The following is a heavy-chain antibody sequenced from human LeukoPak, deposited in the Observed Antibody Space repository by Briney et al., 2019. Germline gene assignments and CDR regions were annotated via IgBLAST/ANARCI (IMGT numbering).Heavy chain of an antibody. CDR2: IYAGGST. V-gene: IGHV4-4*09. D-gene: IGHD5-12*01. CDR3: ARRATMLAGGYFDY. Sequence: PSETLSLTRTVSGGSISSYYWSWIRQTPGKGLEWIGYIYAGGSTTYKPTLKSRVTISIDTSKNQFSLKLSSVTAADTAVYYCARRATMLAGGYFDYWGQGTLVSVSS. CDR1: GGSISSYY. J-gene: IGHJ4*02.